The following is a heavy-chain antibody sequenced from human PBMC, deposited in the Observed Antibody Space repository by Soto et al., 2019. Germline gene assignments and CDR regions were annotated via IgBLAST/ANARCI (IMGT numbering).Heavy chain of an antibody. D-gene: IGHD3-22*01. CDR3: AKVAMIVVGELDY. CDR2: ITDTGGDA. J-gene: IGHJ4*02. CDR1: GLTFGSRA. V-gene: IGHV3-23*01. Sequence: EVQLLESGGDLIQPGGSLRLSCVASGLTFGSRAMSWVRQSPGEGLEWVSTITDTGGDAKYADSVRGRFAISRDNSKNTLYLQMNSLRAEDTTVYYCAKVAMIVVGELDYWGQGTLVTVSS.